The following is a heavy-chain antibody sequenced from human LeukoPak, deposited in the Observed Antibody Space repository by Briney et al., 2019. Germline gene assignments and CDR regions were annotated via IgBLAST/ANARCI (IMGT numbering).Heavy chain of an antibody. CDR3: AKERIAAAALGKDGMDV. V-gene: IGHV3-30-3*01. Sequence: GRSLRLSCAASGFTFSSYAMHWVRQAPGKGLEWVAVISYDGSNKYYADSVKGRFTISRDNSKNTLYLQMNSLRAEDTAVYYCAKERIAAAALGKDGMDVWGQGTTVTVSS. CDR2: ISYDGSNK. D-gene: IGHD6-13*01. J-gene: IGHJ6*02. CDR1: GFTFSSYA.